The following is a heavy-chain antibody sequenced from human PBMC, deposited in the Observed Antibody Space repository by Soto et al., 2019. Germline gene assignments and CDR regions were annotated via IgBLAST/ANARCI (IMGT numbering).Heavy chain of an antibody. CDR3: ATRADVYYYCGMDV. Sequence: GGSLRLSCAASGFTFSSYSMNWVRQAPWEGLEWVSSISSSSSYIYYADLVKGRFTMSRDNAKNSQYLQMDSLRAEDTAVYYCATRADVYYYCGMDVWGQGTTVTVSS. CDR1: GFTFSSYS. V-gene: IGHV3-21*01. CDR2: ISSSSSYI. J-gene: IGHJ6*02.